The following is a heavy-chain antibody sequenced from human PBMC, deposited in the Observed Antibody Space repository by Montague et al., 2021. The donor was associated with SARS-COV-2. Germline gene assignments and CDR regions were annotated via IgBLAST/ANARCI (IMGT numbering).Heavy chain of an antibody. V-gene: IGHV4-59*01. CDR1: GGSISRYY. Sequence: SETLSLTCTVSGGSISRYYWSWIRQPPGKGLEWIGYIYYSGSTNYNPSLKSRVSISVDTSKNQFSLKLSSVTAADTAVYYCAGISEYSYGIYYYGMDVWGQGTTVTVSS. CDR3: AGISEYSYGIYYYGMDV. D-gene: IGHD5-18*01. CDR2: IYYSGST. J-gene: IGHJ6*02.